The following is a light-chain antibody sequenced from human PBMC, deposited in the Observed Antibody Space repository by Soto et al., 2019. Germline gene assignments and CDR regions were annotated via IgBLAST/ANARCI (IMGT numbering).Light chain of an antibody. CDR2: GAS. Sequence: EIVMTQSPATLSVSPGERATLSCRASQIVSSNLAWYQQKPAQAPRLLIYGASTRATGIPARFSGSGSGTEFTLTTSSLQSEDFAVDYCQQYNNGPPITFGQGTRLEIK. CDR3: QQYNNGPPIT. V-gene: IGKV3-15*01. CDR1: QIVSSN. J-gene: IGKJ5*01.